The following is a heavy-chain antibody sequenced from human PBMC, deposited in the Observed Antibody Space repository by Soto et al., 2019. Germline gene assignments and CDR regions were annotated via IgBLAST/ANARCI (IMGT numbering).Heavy chain of an antibody. D-gene: IGHD3-10*01. CDR2: ISGSGGST. J-gene: IGHJ4*02. Sequence: GGSLRLSCAASGFTFSTYAMSWVRQAPGKGLEWVSAISGSGGSTYYADSVKGRFTISRDNSKNTLYLQMNSLRAEDTAVYYCAKRRGLGSGSYGLDYWGQGTLVTVSS. V-gene: IGHV3-23*01. CDR3: AKRRGLGSGSYGLDY. CDR1: GFTFSTYA.